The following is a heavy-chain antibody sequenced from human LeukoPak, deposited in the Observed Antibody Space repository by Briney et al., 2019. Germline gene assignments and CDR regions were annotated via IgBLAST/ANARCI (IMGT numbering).Heavy chain of an antibody. V-gene: IGHV3-23*01. CDR2: ISGSGGST. J-gene: IGHJ4*02. Sequence: PGGSLRLSCAASGFTFSSYAMSWVRQAPGKGLEWVSAISGSGGSTYYADSVKGRFTHSRDNSKNTLYLQMNSLRGGDTPVYYCAKGYCSSPSCYTRLDYWGQGTLVTVSS. CDR1: GFTFSSYA. D-gene: IGHD2-2*01. CDR3: AKGYCSSPSCYTRLDY.